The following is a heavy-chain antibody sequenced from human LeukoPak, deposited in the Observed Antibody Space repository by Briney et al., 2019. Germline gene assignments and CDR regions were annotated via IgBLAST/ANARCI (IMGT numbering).Heavy chain of an antibody. D-gene: IGHD6-13*01. CDR2: IIPIFGTA. Sequence: SVKVSCKASGGTFSSYAISWVRQAPGQGLEWMGGIIPIFGTANYAQKFQGRVTITADKSTSTAYMELSSLRSEDTAVYYCARVGPQQLVLFYYYGMDVWGKGTTVTVSS. J-gene: IGHJ6*04. V-gene: IGHV1-69*06. CDR3: ARVGPQQLVLFYYYGMDV. CDR1: GGTFSSYA.